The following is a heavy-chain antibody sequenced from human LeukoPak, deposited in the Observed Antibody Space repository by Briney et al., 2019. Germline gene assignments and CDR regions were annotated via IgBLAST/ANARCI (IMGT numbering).Heavy chain of an antibody. CDR3: ASQRNRYCKSSTSCYTRDNWFDP. V-gene: IGHV4-4*07. J-gene: IGHJ5*02. CDR2: IYTSGST. D-gene: IGHD2-2*02. Sequence: SETLSLTCTVPGGSISSYYWSWIRQPAGKGLEWIGRIYTSGSTNYNPSLKSRVTMSVDTSKNQFSLKLSSVTAADTAVYYCASQRNRYCKSSTSCYTRDNWFDPWGQGTLVTVSS. CDR1: GGSISSYY.